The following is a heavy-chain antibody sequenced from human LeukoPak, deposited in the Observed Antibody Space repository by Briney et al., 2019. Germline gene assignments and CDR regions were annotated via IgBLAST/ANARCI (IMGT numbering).Heavy chain of an antibody. D-gene: IGHD6-13*01. CDR1: GGSISSYY. J-gene: IGHJ4*02. V-gene: IGHV4-4*07. Sequence: SETLSLTCTVSGGSISSYYWSWIRQPAGKGLEWIGRIYTSGSTNYNPSLKSRVTTSVDTSKNQFSLKLSSVTAADTAVYYCARGGSSWYESVSYFDYWGQGTLVTVSS. CDR3: ARGGSSWYESVSYFDY. CDR2: IYTSGST.